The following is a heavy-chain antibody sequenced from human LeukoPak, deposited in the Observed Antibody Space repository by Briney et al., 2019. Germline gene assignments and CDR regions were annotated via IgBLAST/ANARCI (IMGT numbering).Heavy chain of an antibody. CDR1: GGPISSSSYY. CDR2: IYYSGST. Sequence: PSETLSLTCTVSGGPISSSSYYWGWIRQPPGKGLEWIGSIYYSGSTYYNPSLKSRVTISVDTSKNQFSLKLSSVTAADTAVYYCARGGLRFLECRLDYWGQGTLVTVSS. CDR3: ARGGLRFLECRLDY. V-gene: IGHV4-39*01. D-gene: IGHD3-3*01. J-gene: IGHJ4*02.